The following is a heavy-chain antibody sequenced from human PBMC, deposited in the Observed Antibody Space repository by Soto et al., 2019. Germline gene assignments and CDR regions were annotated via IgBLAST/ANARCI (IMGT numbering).Heavy chain of an antibody. Sequence: SETLSLTCTVSGGSISSSSYYWGWIRQPPGKGLEWIGSIYYSGSTYYNPSLKSRVTISVDTSKNQFSLKLSSVTAADTAVYYCARYVSGWFFDYWGQGTLVTVSS. CDR2: IYYSGST. CDR1: GGSISSSSYY. D-gene: IGHD6-19*01. V-gene: IGHV4-39*01. J-gene: IGHJ4*02. CDR3: ARYVSGWFFDY.